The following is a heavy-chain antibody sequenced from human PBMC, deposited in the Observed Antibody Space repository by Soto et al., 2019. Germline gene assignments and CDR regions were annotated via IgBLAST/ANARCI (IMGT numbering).Heavy chain of an antibody. Sequence: QGQLQQSGPGLVKPSQTLSLTCAISGDSVSSDITSWNWIRQSPSRGLEWLGRTYYRSKWFHDYAASVKSRITINPDTSKNQFTLDLNSMTPEDTAVYYCARGNALDVWGQGTVVTVSS. V-gene: IGHV6-1*02. CDR3: ARGNALDV. CDR2: TYYRSKWFH. J-gene: IGHJ3*01. CDR1: GDSVSSDITS. D-gene: IGHD3-10*01.